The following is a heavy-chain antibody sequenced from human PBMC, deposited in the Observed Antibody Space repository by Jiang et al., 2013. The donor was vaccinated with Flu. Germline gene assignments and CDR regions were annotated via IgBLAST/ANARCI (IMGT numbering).Heavy chain of an antibody. CDR3: ALIDYYDSSGYYRDY. CDR2: INPSGGST. J-gene: IGHJ4*02. D-gene: IGHD3-22*01. Sequence: EVKKPGPSVKVSCKASGYTFTSYYMHWVRQAPGQGLEWMGIINPSGGSTSYAQKFQGRVTMTRDTSTSTVYMELSSLRSEDTAVYYCALIDYYDSSGYYRDYWGQGTLVTVSS. CDR1: GYTFTSYY. V-gene: IGHV1-46*01.